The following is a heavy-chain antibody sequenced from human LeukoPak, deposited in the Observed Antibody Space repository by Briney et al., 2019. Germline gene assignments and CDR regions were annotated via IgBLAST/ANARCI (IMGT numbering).Heavy chain of an antibody. Sequence: GRSLGLSCAASGFTFSSYAMHWVRQAPGKGLEWVAVISYDGSNKYYADSVKGRFTISRDNSKNTLYLQMNSLRAEDTAVYYCARDLTMVRGGPDWGQGTLVTVSS. J-gene: IGHJ4*02. D-gene: IGHD3-10*01. CDR3: ARDLTMVRGGPD. CDR1: GFTFSSYA. CDR2: ISYDGSNK. V-gene: IGHV3-30*04.